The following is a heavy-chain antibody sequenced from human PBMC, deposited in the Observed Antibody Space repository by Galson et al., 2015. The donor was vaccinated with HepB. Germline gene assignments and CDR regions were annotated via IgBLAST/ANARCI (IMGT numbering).Heavy chain of an antibody. CDR3: ARVGYSSSWEGRYGMDV. Sequence: SVKVSCKASGGTFSSYTISWVRQAPGQGLEWMGRIIPILGIANYAQKFQGRVTITADKSTSPAYMELRSLRSAATAVYYCARVGYSSSWEGRYGMDVWGQGTTVTVSS. CDR2: IIPILGIA. D-gene: IGHD6-13*01. V-gene: IGHV1-69*02. CDR1: GGTFSSYT. J-gene: IGHJ6*02.